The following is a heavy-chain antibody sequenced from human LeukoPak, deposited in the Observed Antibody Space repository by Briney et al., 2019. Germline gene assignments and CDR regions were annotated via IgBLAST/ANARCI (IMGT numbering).Heavy chain of an antibody. CDR2: IYYSGST. CDR3: ARETLRDYDFWSGYYPDAFDI. Sequence: SDTLSLTCTVSGGSISSYYWSWIRQPPGKGLEWIGYIYYSGSTNYNPSLKSRVTISVDTSKNQFSLKLSSLTAADTAVYYCARETLRDYDFWSGYYPDAFDIWGKGTMVTVSS. V-gene: IGHV4-59*01. D-gene: IGHD3-3*01. J-gene: IGHJ3*02. CDR1: GGSISSYY.